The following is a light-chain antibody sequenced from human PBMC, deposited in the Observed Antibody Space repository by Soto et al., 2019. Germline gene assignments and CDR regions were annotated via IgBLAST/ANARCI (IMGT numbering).Light chain of an antibody. Sequence: QSALTQPASVSGSPGQSITISCTGTSSDVAGYNYVSWYQQHPGKAPKLMIYDVSSRPSGVSNRFSGSKSDNTASLTISGLQAEDEADYYCSSYTSSGTLVVFGGGTKLTVL. J-gene: IGLJ2*01. V-gene: IGLV2-14*01. CDR3: SSYTSSGTLVV. CDR1: SSDVAGYNY. CDR2: DVS.